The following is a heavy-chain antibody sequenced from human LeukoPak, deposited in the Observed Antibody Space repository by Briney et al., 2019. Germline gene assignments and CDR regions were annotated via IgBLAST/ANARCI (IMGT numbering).Heavy chain of an antibody. V-gene: IGHV3-23*01. Sequence: GGSLRLSCAASGFTFSGSAMNWVRQAPGKGLELVSGITASGGSTYYTDSVKGRFTISRDNSKNTLFMQMNSLRDEDTALYYCAKYVGQSGSNYYGLDVWGQGTAVTVSS. CDR2: ITASGGST. D-gene: IGHD1-26*01. J-gene: IGHJ6*02. CDR1: GFTFSGSA. CDR3: AKYVGQSGSNYYGLDV.